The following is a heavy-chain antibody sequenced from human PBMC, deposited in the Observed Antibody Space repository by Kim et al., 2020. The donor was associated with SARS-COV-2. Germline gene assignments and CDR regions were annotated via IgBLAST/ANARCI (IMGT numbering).Heavy chain of an antibody. CDR1: GFRISNYW. Sequence: GGSLRLSCATSGFRISNYWMSWVRQAPGKGLEWVANIKQDGSEKNYVDSVKGRFTISRDSAKNSLYLQMNSLRAEDTAVYYCARNRGLDVWGQGTTVTVSS. CDR2: IKQDGSEK. V-gene: IGHV3-7*01. J-gene: IGHJ6*02. CDR3: ARNRGLDV.